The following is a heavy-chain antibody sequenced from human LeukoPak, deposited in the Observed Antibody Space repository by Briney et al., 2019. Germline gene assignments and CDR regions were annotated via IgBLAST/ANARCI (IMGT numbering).Heavy chain of an antibody. J-gene: IGHJ4*02. CDR2: INPNSGGT. CDR1: GYTFTGYY. V-gene: IGHV1-2*02. Sequence: ASVKVSCKASGYTFTGYYMHWVRQAHGQGLEWMGWINPNSGGTNYAQKFQGRVTMTRDTTISTAYMELSRLRSDDTAVYYCARARGDDYGDYGALGYWGQGTLVTVSS. D-gene: IGHD4-17*01. CDR3: ARARGDDYGDYGALGY.